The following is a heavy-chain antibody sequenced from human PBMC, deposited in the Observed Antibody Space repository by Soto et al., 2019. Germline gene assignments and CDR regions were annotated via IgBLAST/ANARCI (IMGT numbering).Heavy chain of an antibody. CDR2: INHTGRS. CDR3: ARVGSIAAARNWVDP. D-gene: IGHD6-13*01. CDR1: GGPFSAYY. J-gene: IGHJ5*02. V-gene: IGHV4-34*01. Sequence: TSETLSLTCAVYGGPFSAYYWSWIRQPQGEGLEWIGEINHTGRSSYNPSLKSRVIISVDASKNQFSLILSSVTAADTAVYYCARVGSIAAARNWVDPGAQGTLVTVSS.